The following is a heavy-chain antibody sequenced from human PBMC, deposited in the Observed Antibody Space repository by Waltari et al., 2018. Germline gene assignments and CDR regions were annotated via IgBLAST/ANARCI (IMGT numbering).Heavy chain of an antibody. CDR3: TTLDAPWGG. J-gene: IGHJ4*01. CDR2: IKSKSDGAIT. D-gene: IGHD7-27*01. Sequence: EVQMVESGGGLMKPEYSLRISFAAYSFTSTPAWLTLVRQAPGKGLEWVGRIKSKSDGAITDYAAPVKGRFSISRDDSQNKVFLQMNSLRTEDTAVYYCTTLDAPWGGWGHGTLVTVSS. V-gene: IGHV3-15*01. CDR1: SFTSTPAW.